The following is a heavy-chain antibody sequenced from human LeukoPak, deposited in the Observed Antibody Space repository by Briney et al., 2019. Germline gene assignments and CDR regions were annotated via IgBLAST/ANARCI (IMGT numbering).Heavy chain of an antibody. Sequence: SETLSLTCTVSGGSISSYYWSWIRQPAGKGLEWIGRIYTSGSTNYNPSLKSRVTISVDTSKNQFSLKLSSVTAADTAVYYCARGTMEWLLEAAFDIWGQGTMVTVSS. CDR1: GGSISSYY. CDR3: ARGTMEWLLEAAFDI. J-gene: IGHJ3*02. V-gene: IGHV4-4*07. CDR2: IYTSGST. D-gene: IGHD3-3*01.